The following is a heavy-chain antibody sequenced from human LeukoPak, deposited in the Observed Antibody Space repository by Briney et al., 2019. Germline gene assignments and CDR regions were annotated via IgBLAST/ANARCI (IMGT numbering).Heavy chain of an antibody. Sequence: XETLSLTCAVSGGSISSSNWWSWVRQPPGKGLEWIGEIYHSGSTNYNPSLKSRVTISVDKSKNQFSLKLSSVTAADTAVYYCARALEYSSSCFDYWGQGTLVTVSS. D-gene: IGHD6-6*01. J-gene: IGHJ4*02. CDR2: IYHSGST. CDR1: GGSISSSNW. V-gene: IGHV4-4*02. CDR3: ARALEYSSSCFDY.